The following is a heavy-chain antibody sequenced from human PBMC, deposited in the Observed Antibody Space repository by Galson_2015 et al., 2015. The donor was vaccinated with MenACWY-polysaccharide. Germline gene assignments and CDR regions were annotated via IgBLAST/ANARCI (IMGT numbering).Heavy chain of an antibody. CDR3: ARRIHYDFRPVYSDV. Sequence: SVKVSCKASGYTFISYGITWVRQAPGQGLEWMGWISTYDGDTKSAQKFQGRVTMTTETSTSTAYMELRSLRSDDTAVYYCARRIHYDFRPVYSDVWGKGTTVSVSS. CDR1: GYTFISYG. CDR2: ISTYDGDT. V-gene: IGHV1-18*01. D-gene: IGHD3-3*01. J-gene: IGHJ6*04.